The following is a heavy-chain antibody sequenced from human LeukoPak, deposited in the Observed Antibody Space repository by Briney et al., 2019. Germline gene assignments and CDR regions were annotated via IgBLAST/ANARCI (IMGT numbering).Heavy chain of an antibody. Sequence: SETLSLTCAVYGGSFSGYYWSGIRQPPGKGLEWIGEINHSGSTNYNPSLKSRVTISVDRSKNQFSLKLSSVTAADTAVYYCARRGLDIVVVPAAIGGYEDGFPFDYWGQGTLVTVSS. V-gene: IGHV4-34*01. CDR3: ARRGLDIVVVPAAIGGYEDGFPFDY. J-gene: IGHJ4*02. D-gene: IGHD2-2*01. CDR1: GGSFSGYY. CDR2: INHSGST.